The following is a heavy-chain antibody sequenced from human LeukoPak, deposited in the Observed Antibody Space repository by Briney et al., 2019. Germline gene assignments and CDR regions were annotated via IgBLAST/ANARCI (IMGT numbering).Heavy chain of an antibody. CDR2: IYHSGTT. J-gene: IGHJ4*02. CDR1: SGSISSYDYY. V-gene: IGHV4-31*03. Sequence: SETLSLTCTVSSGSISSYDYYWIWIRQHPGKALVWRGYIYHSGTTYYNPSLKSRVTISVDTSENQFSLKLTAVTAADSAMYYCARYSGNYRFFDYWGAGTLVTVCS. D-gene: IGHD1-26*01. CDR3: ARYSGNYRFFDY.